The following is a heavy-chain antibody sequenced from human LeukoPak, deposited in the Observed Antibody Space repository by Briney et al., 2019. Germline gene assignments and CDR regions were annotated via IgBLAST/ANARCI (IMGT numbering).Heavy chain of an antibody. CDR3: AKEREAYCSGGSCYGSDKLFPADY. CDR1: GFTFSSYA. J-gene: IGHJ4*02. CDR2: ISGTGGST. D-gene: IGHD2-15*01. V-gene: IGHV3-23*01. Sequence: GGSLRLSCAASGFTFSSYAMTWVRQAPRKGLEWVSSISGTGGSTFYADSVKGGFTISRENYKNTLYLQMNSLRAEDTPIYYCAKEREAYCSGGSCYGSDKLFPADYWGQGTLVTVSS.